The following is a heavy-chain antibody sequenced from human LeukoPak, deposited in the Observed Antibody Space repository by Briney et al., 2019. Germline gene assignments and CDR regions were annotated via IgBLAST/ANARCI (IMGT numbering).Heavy chain of an antibody. J-gene: IGHJ5*02. CDR3: ATLRTVTFRGPNWFYP. V-gene: IGHV1-24*01. CDR1: GYTLTELS. Sequence: ASVKVSCKVSGYTLTELSMHWMRQAPGKGLEWMGGFDPEDGETIYAQKFQGRVTMTEDTSTDTAYMELSSLRAEDTAVYYCATLRTVTFRGPNWFYPWGQGTLVTVSS. D-gene: IGHD4-17*01. CDR2: FDPEDGET.